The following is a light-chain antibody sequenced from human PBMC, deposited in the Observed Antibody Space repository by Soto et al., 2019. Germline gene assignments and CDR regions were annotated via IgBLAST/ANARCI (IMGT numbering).Light chain of an antibody. CDR2: DVS. J-gene: IGLJ2*01. V-gene: IGLV2-14*01. CDR1: SSDIGAYSY. CDR3: SSYASSRPYVV. Sequence: QSALTQPASVSGSPGQSITISCTGTSSDIGAYSYVSWYQQHPGKAPKLMIYDVSNRPSGVSNRFSGSKSGNTASLTISGLRAEDEGDYYCSSYASSRPYVVFGGGTKLTVL.